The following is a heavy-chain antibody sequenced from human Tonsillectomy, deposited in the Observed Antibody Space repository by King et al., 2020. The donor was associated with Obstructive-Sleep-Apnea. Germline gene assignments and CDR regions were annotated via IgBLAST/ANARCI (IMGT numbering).Heavy chain of an antibody. CDR3: AREGQPYRRSEYDAFDI. CDR2: ISAYNGNT. D-gene: IGHD3-10*01. CDR1: GYTFTSYG. Sequence: QLVQSGAEVKKPGASVKVSCKVSGYTFTSYGISWVRQAPGQGLEWMGWISAYNGNTNYAQKPQGRVTMTTDTSTSTAYMELGSLGPDDTAVYYCAREGQPYRRSEYDAFDIWGQATMVTVSS. V-gene: IGHV1-18*01. J-gene: IGHJ3*02.